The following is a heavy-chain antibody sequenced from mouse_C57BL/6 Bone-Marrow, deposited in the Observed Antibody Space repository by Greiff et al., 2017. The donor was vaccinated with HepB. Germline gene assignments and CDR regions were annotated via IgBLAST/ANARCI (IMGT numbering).Heavy chain of an antibody. CDR3: ARGYYYGSSYWYFEV. V-gene: IGHV1-69*01. Sequence: QVQLQQPGAELVMPGASVKLSCKASGYTFTSYWMHWVKQRPGQGLEWIGAIDPSDSYTNYNQKFKGKSTLTVDNSSSTAYMQLSSLTSEDSAVYYCARGYYYGSSYWYFEVWGTGTTVTVSS. CDR1: GYTFTSYW. J-gene: IGHJ1*03. D-gene: IGHD1-1*01. CDR2: IDPSDSYT.